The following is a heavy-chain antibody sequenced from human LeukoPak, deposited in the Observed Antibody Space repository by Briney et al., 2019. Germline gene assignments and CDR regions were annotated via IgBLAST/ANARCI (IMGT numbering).Heavy chain of an antibody. CDR2: ISGYNGNT. CDR3: ASGYNSNDGSYFDY. J-gene: IGHJ4*02. D-gene: IGHD1-1*01. CDR1: GYSFTTYG. V-gene: IGHV1-18*01. Sequence: GASVKVSCKASGYSFTTYGINWVRQAPGQGLEWMGWISGYNGNTNYAQKLQGRVTMTTETSTSTAYMELRSLRSDDTAVYYCASGYNSNDGSYFDYWGQGTLVTVSS.